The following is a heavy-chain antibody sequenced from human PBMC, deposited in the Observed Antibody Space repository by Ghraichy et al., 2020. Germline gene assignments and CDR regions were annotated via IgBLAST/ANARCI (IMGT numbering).Heavy chain of an antibody. CDR1: GGTFSSYA. D-gene: IGHD5-24*01. V-gene: IGHV1-69*13. CDR3: ARRYADGGLFDY. CDR2: IIPIFGTA. J-gene: IGHJ4*02. Sequence: SVKVSCKASGGTFSSYAISWVRQAPGQGLEWMGGIIPIFGTANYAQKFQGRVTITADESTSTAYMELSSLRSEDTAVYYCARRYADGGLFDYWGQGTLVXVSS.